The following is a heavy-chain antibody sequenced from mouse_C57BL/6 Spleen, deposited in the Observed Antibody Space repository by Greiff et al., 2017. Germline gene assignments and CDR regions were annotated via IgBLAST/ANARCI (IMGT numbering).Heavy chain of an antibody. J-gene: IGHJ4*01. D-gene: IGHD2-4*01. CDR1: GYTFTSYW. CDR2: IDPNSGGT. V-gene: IGHV1-72*01. CDR3: ARKLRQGDYYAMDY. Sequence: QVQLQQPGAELVKPGSSVKLSCKASGYTFTSYWMHWVKQRPGRGLEWIGRIDPNSGGTKYNEKFKSKATLTVDKSSSTAYMQLSSLTSEDSAVYYCARKLRQGDYYAMDYWGQGTSVTVSS.